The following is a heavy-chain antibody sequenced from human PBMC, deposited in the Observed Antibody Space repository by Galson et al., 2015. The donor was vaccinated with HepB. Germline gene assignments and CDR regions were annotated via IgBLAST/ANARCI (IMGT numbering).Heavy chain of an antibody. Sequence: SLRLSCATSGFTFDDFAMHWVRQAPGKGLEWVSGLSWDGGNLYYADSVKGRFTISRDNAKNSLYLQMKSLRTEDTALYYCVRGRDTSGTNAPFHYWGQGSLVTVSS. D-gene: IGHD6-19*01. J-gene: IGHJ4*02. V-gene: IGHV3-9*01. CDR3: VRGRDTSGTNAPFHY. CDR1: GFTFDDFA. CDR2: LSWDGGNL.